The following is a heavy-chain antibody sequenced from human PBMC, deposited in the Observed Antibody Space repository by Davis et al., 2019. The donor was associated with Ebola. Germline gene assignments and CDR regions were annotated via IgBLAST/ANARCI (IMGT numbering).Heavy chain of an antibody. V-gene: IGHV3-11*05. CDR2: ISSSSSYT. CDR3: ARARDFWSGYYRTYYYYGMDV. J-gene: IGHJ6*02. D-gene: IGHD3-3*01. Sequence: GGSLRLSCAASGFTFSDYYMSWIRQAPGKGLEWVSYISSSSSYTNYADSVKGRFTISRDNAKNSLYLQMNSLRAEDTAVYYCARARDFWSGYYRTYYYYGMDVWGQGTTVTVSS. CDR1: GFTFSDYY.